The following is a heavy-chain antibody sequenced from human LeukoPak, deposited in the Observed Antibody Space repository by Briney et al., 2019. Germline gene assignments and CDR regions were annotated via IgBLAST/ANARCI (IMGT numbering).Heavy chain of an antibody. J-gene: IGHJ5*02. Sequence: SETLSITCAVYGGSFSGYYWSWIRQPPGKGLEWIGYIYYSGSTNYNPSLKSRVTISVDTSKNQFSLKLSSVTAADTAVYYCARPKYNWFDPWGQGTLVTVSS. CDR1: GGSFSGYY. CDR2: IYYSGST. V-gene: IGHV4-59*08. CDR3: ARPKYNWFDP.